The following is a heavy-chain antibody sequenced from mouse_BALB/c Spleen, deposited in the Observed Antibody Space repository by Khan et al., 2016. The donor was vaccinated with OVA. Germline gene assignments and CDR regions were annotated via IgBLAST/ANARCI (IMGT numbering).Heavy chain of an antibody. Sequence: EVMLVESGGDLVKPGGSPKLSCAASGFTFSSYSMSWVRQTPDKRLEWVATISSGGDYTYYPDSVKGRFTISRDNAKNTLYLQMSSLKSEDTAMYYCASHLTGSFAYWGQGTLVTVSA. CDR1: GFTFSSYS. J-gene: IGHJ3*01. CDR3: ASHLTGSFAY. CDR2: ISSGGDYT. D-gene: IGHD4-1*01. V-gene: IGHV5-6*01.